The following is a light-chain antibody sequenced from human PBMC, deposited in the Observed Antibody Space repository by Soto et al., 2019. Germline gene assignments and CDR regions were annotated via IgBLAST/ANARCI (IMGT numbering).Light chain of an antibody. J-gene: IGLJ2*01. CDR3: SSYTSSSTV. CDR1: SSDVGGYNY. CDR2: DVS. V-gene: IGLV2-14*01. Sequence: QSALTQPASVSGSPGQSITISCTGTSSDVGGYNYVSWYQQHPGKAPKLMIYDVSNRPSGVSNRFSGSKSGNTASLTISGLQAEVEADYYCSSYTSSSTVFGGGTKVTVL.